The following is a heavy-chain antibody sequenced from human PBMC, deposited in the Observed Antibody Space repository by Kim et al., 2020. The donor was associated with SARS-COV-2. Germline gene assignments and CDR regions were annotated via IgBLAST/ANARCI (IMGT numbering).Heavy chain of an antibody. D-gene: IGHD6-19*01. CDR1: GFTFSSYA. CDR3: AKDGGIAVAGVRLVGYYYYGMDV. J-gene: IGHJ6*02. V-gene: IGHV3-23*01. CDR2: ISGSGGST. Sequence: GGSPRLSCAASGFTFSSYAMTWVRQAPGKGLEWVSAISGSGGSTYYADSVKGRFTISRDNSKNTLYLQMNSLRAEDTAVYYCAKDGGIAVAGVRLVGYYYYGMDVWGQGTTVTVSS.